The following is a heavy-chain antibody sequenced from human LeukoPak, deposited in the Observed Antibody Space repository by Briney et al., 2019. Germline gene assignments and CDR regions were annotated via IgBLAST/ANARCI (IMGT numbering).Heavy chain of an antibody. CDR2: INAGNGNT. D-gene: IGHD3-22*01. CDR3: ARDLTYYYDSSGQNAFDI. CDR1: GYTFTSYA. J-gene: IGHJ3*02. Sequence: GASVNVSCKASGYTFTSYAMHWVRQAPGQRLEWMGWINAGNGNTKYSQKFQGRVTITRDTSASTAYMELSSLRSEDTAVYYCARDLTYYYDSSGQNAFDIWGQGTMVTVSS. V-gene: IGHV1-3*01.